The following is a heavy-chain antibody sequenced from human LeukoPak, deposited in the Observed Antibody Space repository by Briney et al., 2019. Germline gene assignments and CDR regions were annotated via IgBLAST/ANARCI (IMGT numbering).Heavy chain of an antibody. CDR1: GFTFSSYW. J-gene: IGHJ4*02. CDR3: ARGGYGEYAPFDY. V-gene: IGHV3-74*01. CDR2: IKIDGSIT. D-gene: IGHD4-17*01. Sequence: GGSLRLSCAASGFTFSSYWMHWVRHAPGKGLMCVSRIKIDGSITNYADSVKGRFTISRDNAKNTLYLQMNSLRADDTAMYYCARGGYGEYAPFDYWGQGTLVTVSS.